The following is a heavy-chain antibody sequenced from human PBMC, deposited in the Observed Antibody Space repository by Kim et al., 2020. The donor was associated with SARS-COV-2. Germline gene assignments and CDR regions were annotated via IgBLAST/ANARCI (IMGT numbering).Heavy chain of an antibody. D-gene: IGHD3-9*01. CDR3: AKAGDDGPTGYFHY. Sequence: GGSLRLSCAASGFTFSSSAMSWVRQAPGKGLEWVSVIYSGGSSTYYADSVKGRFTISRDNSKNTLYLQMNSLRAEDTAVYYCAKAGDDGPTGYFHYWGQGTLVTVAS. CDR2: IYSGGSST. V-gene: IGHV3-23*03. J-gene: IGHJ4*02. CDR1: GFTFSSSA.